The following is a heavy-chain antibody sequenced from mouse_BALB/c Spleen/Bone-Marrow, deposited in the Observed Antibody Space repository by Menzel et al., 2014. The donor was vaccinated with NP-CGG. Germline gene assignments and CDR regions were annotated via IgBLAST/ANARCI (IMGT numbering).Heavy chain of an antibody. Sequence: VQLQQSGPELVTPGASVKISCKASGSTFSDYNMHWVKQSHGKSLEWIGNIYPYNGRTGYNQKFKRKATLTVDNSSSTAYMELRSLASEDSAVYHCARGWLLSWFAFWGQGTLVTVSA. V-gene: IGHV1S29*02. CDR1: GSTFSDYN. CDR2: IYPYNGRT. J-gene: IGHJ3*01. D-gene: IGHD2-3*01. CDR3: ARGWLLSWFAF.